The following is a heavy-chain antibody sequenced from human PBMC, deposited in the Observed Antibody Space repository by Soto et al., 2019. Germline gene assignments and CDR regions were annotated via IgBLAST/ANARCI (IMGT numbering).Heavy chain of an antibody. D-gene: IGHD2-2*01. CDR2: ISINGGST. J-gene: IGHJ4*02. V-gene: IGHV3-64D*06. CDR3: VKGEYCPSTTCFDF. Sequence: PGGSLRLSCSASGFTFSIYAMHWVRQAPGKGLEYVSSISINGGSTHYADSVKGRFTISRDNSKNTQYLQMSSLRADDTALYYCVKGEYCPSTTCFDFWGQGTQVTVSS. CDR1: GFTFSIYA.